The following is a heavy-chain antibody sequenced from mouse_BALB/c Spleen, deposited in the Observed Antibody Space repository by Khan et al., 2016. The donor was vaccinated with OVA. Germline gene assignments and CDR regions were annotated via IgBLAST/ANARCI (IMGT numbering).Heavy chain of an antibody. V-gene: IGHV3-2*02. CDR2: ISYSGRT. Sequence: EVQLQESGPGLVKPSQSLSLTCTVTGYSITSDYAWNWIRQFPGNKLEWVGYISYSGRTSYNPSLKSRISITRDTSKNKSFLQLSSVTTEDTATXYCVRSVTITTVVATDFDYWGQGTTLTVSS. D-gene: IGHD1-1*01. CDR3: VRSVTITTVVATDFDY. CDR1: GYSITSDYA. J-gene: IGHJ2*01.